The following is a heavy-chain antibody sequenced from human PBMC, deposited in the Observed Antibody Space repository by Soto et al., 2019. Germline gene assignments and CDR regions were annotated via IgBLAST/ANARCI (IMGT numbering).Heavy chain of an antibody. CDR1: GFTFSSYA. J-gene: IGHJ3*02. CDR3: AKATEMATMADAFDI. V-gene: IGHV3-23*01. CDR2: ISGSGGST. Sequence: EVQLLESGGGLVQPGGSLRLSCAASGFTFSSYAMSWVRQAPGKGLEWVSAISGSGGSTYYADSVKGRFTISRDNSKNTRYLQMNGLRAEDTAVYYCAKATEMATMADAFDIWGQGTMVTVSS. D-gene: IGHD5-12*01.